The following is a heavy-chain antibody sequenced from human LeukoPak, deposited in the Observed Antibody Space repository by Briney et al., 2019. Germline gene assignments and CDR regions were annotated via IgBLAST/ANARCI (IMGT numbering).Heavy chain of an antibody. V-gene: IGHV4-4*02. D-gene: IGHD3-9*01. CDR3: ARPSYFDWLFPPSFDI. CDR1: GGSISSSNW. J-gene: IGHJ3*02. Sequence: SGTLSLTCAVSGGSISSSNWWSWVRQPPGKGLEWIGEIYHSGSTNYNPSLKSRVTISVDTSKNQFSLKLSSVTAADTAVYYCARPSYFDWLFPPSFDIWGQGTMVTVSS. CDR2: IYHSGST.